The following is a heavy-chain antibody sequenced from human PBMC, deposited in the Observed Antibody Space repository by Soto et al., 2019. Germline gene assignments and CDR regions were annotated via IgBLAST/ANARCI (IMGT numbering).Heavy chain of an antibody. CDR2: FGGSGGRT. J-gene: IGHJ5*02. Sequence: EVQLVESGGGLVQPGGSLRLSCAASGFIFDSFALSWLRQAHGKGLEWVSGFGGSGGRTYYADSVKGRFTISRDNSKNTLYLQMSSLSAEDTAIYYCAKDRAFWFWEGGCFDPWGQGTLVTVSS. CDR3: AKDRAFWFWEGGCFDP. V-gene: IGHV3-23*04. D-gene: IGHD3-10*01. CDR1: GFIFDSFA.